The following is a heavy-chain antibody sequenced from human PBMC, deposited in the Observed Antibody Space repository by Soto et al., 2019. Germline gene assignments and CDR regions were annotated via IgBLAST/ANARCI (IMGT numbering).Heavy chain of an antibody. Sequence: VQLVESGGGVVQPGRSLRLSCAGSGFTFSSYGVHWVREAPGKGLEWVAVISYDGSNKYYADSVKGRFTIFRDNSKNTLYLQMNSLRAEDTAVYYCAKDVVVGATPGLGDYYYYYGMDVWGQGTTVTVSS. CDR3: AKDVVVGATPGLGDYYYYYGMDV. V-gene: IGHV3-30*18. CDR1: GFTFSSYG. CDR2: ISYDGSNK. J-gene: IGHJ6*02. D-gene: IGHD1-26*01.